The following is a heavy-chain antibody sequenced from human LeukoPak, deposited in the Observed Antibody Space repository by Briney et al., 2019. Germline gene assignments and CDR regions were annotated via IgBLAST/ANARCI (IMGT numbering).Heavy chain of an antibody. CDR2: VNLQGST. V-gene: IGHV4-4*02. CDR1: GGSISNTNW. J-gene: IGHJ2*01. D-gene: IGHD3-10*01. CDR3: ARCTGYYGSGSYYNRWYFDL. Sequence: PSETLSLTCGVSGGSISNTNWWTWVRQPPGKGLEWIGEVNLQGSTNYNPSLKSRVAISVDKSENHISLKLTSVTAADTAVYYCARCTGYYGSGSYYNRWYFDLWGRGTLVTVSS.